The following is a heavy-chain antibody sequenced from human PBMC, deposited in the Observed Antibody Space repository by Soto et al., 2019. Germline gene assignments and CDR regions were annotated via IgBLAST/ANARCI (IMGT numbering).Heavy chain of an antibody. Sequence: QVQLVQSGAEVVKPGSSVKVSCKASGDTFDTFAISWVRQAPGQGLEWMGGIVPIFRTPDYGQKLQGRVTITADESTSTAYMELPSLRSEVTGVYKWARDKDREQLGGNYYYTLEVWGQRTTVTVSS. D-gene: IGHD1-1*01. CDR1: GDTFDTFA. CDR3: ARDKDREQLGGNYYYTLEV. CDR2: IVPIFRTP. J-gene: IGHJ6*02. V-gene: IGHV1-69*12.